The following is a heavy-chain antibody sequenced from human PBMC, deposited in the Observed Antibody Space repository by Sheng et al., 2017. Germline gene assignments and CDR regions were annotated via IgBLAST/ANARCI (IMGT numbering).Heavy chain of an antibody. CDR3: ARSPNWNGAGAFDT. CDR1: GGSISSAGYF. J-gene: IGHJ3*02. V-gene: IGHV4-31*01. D-gene: IGHD1-20*01. Sequence: QLQESGPGLVKPSQTLSLTCTVSGGSISSAGYFWSWIRQHPGKGLEWIGYIYFSGSTFYRPSLKNLITISIDKSENQFSLTLRSVTAADTAVYYCARSPNWNGAGAFDTWGQGATVIVSS. CDR2: IYFSGST.